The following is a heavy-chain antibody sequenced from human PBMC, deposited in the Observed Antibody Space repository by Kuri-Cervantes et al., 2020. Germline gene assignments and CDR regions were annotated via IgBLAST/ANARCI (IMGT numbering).Heavy chain of an antibody. V-gene: IGHV4-59*01. D-gene: IGHD2-21*02. CDR3: AKEKVPDYYFDY. CDR1: GGSFSGYY. CDR2: VYHTGRT. J-gene: IGHJ4*02. Sequence: ESLKISCGVSGGSFSGYYWTWIRQPPGKGLEWIGYVYHTGRTKYNPSLESRASMSVDTSTNQFSLILTSVTAADTAVYYCAKEKVPDYYFDYWGQGTLVTVSS.